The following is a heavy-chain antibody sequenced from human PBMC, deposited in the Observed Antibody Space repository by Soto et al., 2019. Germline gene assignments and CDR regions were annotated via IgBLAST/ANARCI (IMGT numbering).Heavy chain of an antibody. CDR1: GISLKTGCYY. CDR3: ARDPAP. J-gene: IGHJ5*02. V-gene: IGHV4-31*03. Sequence: SETLYLTFTISGISLKTGCYYWSWIRQQPGKGLEWIGYIHNSATTYYNPSLKSRVTISVDTSKNQFSLKLSSVTVADTAVYYCARDPAPWGQGALVTSPQ. CDR2: IHNSATT.